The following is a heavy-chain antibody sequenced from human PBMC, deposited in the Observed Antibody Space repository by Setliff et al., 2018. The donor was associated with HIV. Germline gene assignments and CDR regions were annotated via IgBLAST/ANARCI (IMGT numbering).Heavy chain of an antibody. CDR2: IYWDDDK. Sequence: TLSLTCIVSGYSISSGYHWAWIRQPPGKGLEWLALIYWDDDKRYSPSLKGRLTITKDTSKNQVVLTMTNMDPVDTATYYCAHRQARGAFDIWGQGTMVTVSS. CDR3: AHRQARGAFDI. V-gene: IGHV2-5*02. J-gene: IGHJ3*02. CDR1: GYSISSGYHW.